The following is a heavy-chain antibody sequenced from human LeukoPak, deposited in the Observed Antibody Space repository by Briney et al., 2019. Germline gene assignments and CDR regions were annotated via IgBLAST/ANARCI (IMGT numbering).Heavy chain of an antibody. CDR2: IYYSGST. CDR1: GGSISSYY. V-gene: IGHV4-59*08. Sequence: SETLSLTCTVSGGSISSYYWSWIRQPPGKGLEWIGYIYYSGSTNYNPSLKSRVTISVDTSKNQFSLKLSSVTAADTAVYYCARRENYYYYYGMDVWGQGTTVTVSS. CDR3: ARRENYYYYYGMDV. D-gene: IGHD1-26*01. J-gene: IGHJ6*02.